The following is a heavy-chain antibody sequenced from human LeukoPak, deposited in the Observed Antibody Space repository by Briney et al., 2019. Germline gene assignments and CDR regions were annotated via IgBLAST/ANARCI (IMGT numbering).Heavy chain of an antibody. CDR1: GFTFSNFW. Sequence: GGSLRLSCAAAGFTFSNFWMSWVRQAPGKGLEWVSGIRGSGDITFYADSVKGRFTISRDNSKNTLYLQMNSLRAEDTALYYCASGGIYYGAAFDFWGQGSLVTVSA. CDR2: IRGSGDIT. D-gene: IGHD1-26*01. V-gene: IGHV3-23*01. J-gene: IGHJ4*02. CDR3: ASGGIYYGAAFDF.